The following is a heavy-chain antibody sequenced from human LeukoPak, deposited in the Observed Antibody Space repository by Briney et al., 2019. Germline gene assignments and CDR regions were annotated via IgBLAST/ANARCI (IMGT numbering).Heavy chain of an antibody. Sequence: ASVKVSCKASGYTFTSYDINWVRQATGQGLEWMGWMNPNSGNTGYAQKFQGRVTITRNTSISTAYMELSSLRSEDTAVYYCARRAVGTDAFDIWGQGTMVTVSS. J-gene: IGHJ3*02. D-gene: IGHD6-19*01. CDR1: GYTFTSYD. V-gene: IGHV1-8*03. CDR3: ARRAVGTDAFDI. CDR2: MNPNSGNT.